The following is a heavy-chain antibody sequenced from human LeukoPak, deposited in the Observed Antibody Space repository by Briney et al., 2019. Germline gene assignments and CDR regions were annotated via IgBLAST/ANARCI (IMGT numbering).Heavy chain of an antibody. J-gene: IGHJ6*04. CDR3: AKDGGNYYDTAGNHLMRSYMDV. D-gene: IGHD3-22*01. Sequence: GGSLRLSCATSGFTFSSYGMHWVRQVPGKGLEWVTVISHDAKSTYHVDSVKGRFTISRDNSKNTLYLQMNSLRAEDMAVYYCAKDGGNYYDTAGNHLMRSYMDVWGKGTTVTVSS. CDR2: ISHDAKST. CDR1: GFTFSSYG. V-gene: IGHV3-30*18.